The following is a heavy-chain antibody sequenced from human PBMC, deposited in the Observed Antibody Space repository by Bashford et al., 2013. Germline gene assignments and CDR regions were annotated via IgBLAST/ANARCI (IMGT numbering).Heavy chain of an antibody. CDR3: AHAFSWNNDQDAFDI. D-gene: IGHD1/OR15-1a*01. V-gene: IGHV2-5*01. CDR2: IYWNDDK. Sequence: SGPTLVKPTQTLTLTCSFSGLSLSSSAAGVGWIRQPPGKALEWVALIYWNDDKRYSPSLKSRLTITKDTSKNQVVLTMTNLDPVDTGTYYCAHAFSWNNDQDAFDIWGQGTMVTVSS. J-gene: IGHJ3*02. CDR1: GLSLSSSAAG.